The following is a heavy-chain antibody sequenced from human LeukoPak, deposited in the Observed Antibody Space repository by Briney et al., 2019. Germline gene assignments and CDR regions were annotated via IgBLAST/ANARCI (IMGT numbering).Heavy chain of an antibody. CDR3: AGPAPDCSSTSCYKGGGFDP. Sequence: SQTLSLTCTVSGGSISSGSYYWSWIRQPAGKGLEWIGRIYTSGSTNYNPSLKSRVTISVDTSKNQFSLKLSSVTAADTAVYYCAGPAPDCSSTSCYKGGGFDPWGQGTLVTVSS. CDR1: GGSISSGSYY. D-gene: IGHD2-2*02. J-gene: IGHJ5*02. CDR2: IYTSGST. V-gene: IGHV4-61*02.